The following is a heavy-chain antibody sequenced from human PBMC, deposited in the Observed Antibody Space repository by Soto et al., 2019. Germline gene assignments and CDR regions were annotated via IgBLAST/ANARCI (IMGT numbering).Heavy chain of an antibody. D-gene: IGHD3-22*01. CDR2: IYNIRST. CDR3: ASIGLSRRDSSIG. J-gene: IGHJ4*01. CDR1: GASISSGAYY. V-gene: IGHV4-31*03. Sequence: QVQLQESGPGLVKPSQTLSLTCTVSGASISSGAYYWTWIRQHPGQGLEWIGNIYNIRSTYYSPPLKSRVSISVDTSENQFSLRLRSVTAADTAVYYCASIGLSRRDSSIGWGQGTLVTVSS.